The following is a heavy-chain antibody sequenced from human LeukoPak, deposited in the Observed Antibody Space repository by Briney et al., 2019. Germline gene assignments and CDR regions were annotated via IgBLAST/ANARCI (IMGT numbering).Heavy chain of an antibody. CDR3: ARVGWLQFPYYFDY. V-gene: IGHV1-69*01. J-gene: IGHJ4*02. CDR2: IIPIFGTA. CDR1: GGAFSSYA. Sequence: SVKVSCKASGGAFSSYAISWVRQAPGQGLEWMGGIIPIFGTANYAQKFQGRVTITADESTSTAYMELSSLRSEDTAVYYCARVGWLQFPYYFDYWGQGTLVTVSS. D-gene: IGHD5-24*01.